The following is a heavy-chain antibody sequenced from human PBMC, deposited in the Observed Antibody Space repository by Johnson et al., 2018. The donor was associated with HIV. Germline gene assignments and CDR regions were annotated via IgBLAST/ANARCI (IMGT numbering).Heavy chain of an antibody. CDR1: GFTFTNAW. D-gene: IGHD6-13*01. V-gene: IGHV3-15*01. CDR3: TTMGLGSSSWRYDAFDI. Sequence: VQLVESGGGLVKPGGSLRLSCAASGFTFTNAWMSWLRKAPGKGLEWIGRIKSKTDGGTTDYAAPVKGRFTISRDDSKNTLYLQMNSLKTEDTAVYYCTTMGLGSSSWRYDAFDIWGQGTMVTVSS. CDR2: IKSKTDGGTT. J-gene: IGHJ3*02.